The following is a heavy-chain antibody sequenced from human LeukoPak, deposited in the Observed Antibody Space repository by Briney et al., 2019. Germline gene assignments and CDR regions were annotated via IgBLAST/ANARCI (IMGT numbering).Heavy chain of an antibody. CDR3: AKDHDSTGLFQDRDY. V-gene: IGHV3-23*01. CDR2: ISISANT. D-gene: IGHD6-19*01. J-gene: IGHJ4*02. CDR1: GFTFSRYA. Sequence: GGSLRLSCAASGFTFSRYAMNWVRQAPGEGLEWVSTISISANTHYADSVKGRFTISSDNSKSTMYLQMNSLRAEDTAIYYCAKDHDSTGLFQDRDYWGQGTQVTISS.